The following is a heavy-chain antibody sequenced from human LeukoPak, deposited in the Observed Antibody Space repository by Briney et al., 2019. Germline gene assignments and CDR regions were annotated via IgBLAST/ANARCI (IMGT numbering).Heavy chain of an antibody. D-gene: IGHD3-16*01. CDR1: GFRLSNHA. J-gene: IGHJ4*02. Sequence: GGSLRLSCAASGFRLSNHAMHWVRQAPGKGLEWVAMISYDVNIKYYGDSVKGRFAVSRDNSKNTLSLQMNSLRPEDTALYYCARDISGGGLDYWGQGTLVTVST. V-gene: IGHV3-30*09. CDR2: ISYDVNIK. CDR3: ARDISGGGLDY.